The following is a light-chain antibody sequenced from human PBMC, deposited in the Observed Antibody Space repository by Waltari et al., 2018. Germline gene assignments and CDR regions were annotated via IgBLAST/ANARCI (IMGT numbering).Light chain of an antibody. V-gene: IGLV3-1*01. Sequence: SYELTQPPSVSVSPGQTASIPCSGDKLGDKYACWYQQKPGQSPVLVLYQDTKRPSGFPERFSGSNSGNTATLTISGTQAMDEAEYYWQAWDSSTYHVVFGGGTKLTVL. CDR1: KLGDKY. CDR2: QDT. J-gene: IGLJ2*01. CDR3: QAWDSSTYHVV.